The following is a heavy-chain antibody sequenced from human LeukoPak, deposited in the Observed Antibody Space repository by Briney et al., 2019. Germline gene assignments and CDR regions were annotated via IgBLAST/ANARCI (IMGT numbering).Heavy chain of an antibody. D-gene: IGHD3-9*01. J-gene: IGHJ4*02. CDR3: ARHSYDILIGYYPNFDC. CDR1: GGSIGSYS. V-gene: IGHV4-59*08. Sequence: SETLSLTCTVSGGSIGSYSWNWVRQPPGKGLEWIGHIHYSGSTNYNPTLKKRVTISVDPDKIQLSLNLSYGAAADPTVYYCARHSYDILIGYYPNFDCWGQGTLVTASS. CDR2: IHYSGST.